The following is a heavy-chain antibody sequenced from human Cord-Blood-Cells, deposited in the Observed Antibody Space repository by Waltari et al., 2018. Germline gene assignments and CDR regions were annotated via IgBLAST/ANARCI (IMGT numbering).Heavy chain of an antibody. CDR2: IYYSGST. V-gene: IGHV4-39*01. CDR3: ARYGSGSSYYYYYGMDV. Sequence: QLQLQESGPGLVKPSETRSLPCTVSGGSISSSSYYWGWSRQPPGKGLEWIGSIYYSGSTYYNPSLKSRVTISVDTSKNQFSLKLSSVTAADTAVYYCARYGSGSSYYYYYGMDVWGQGTTVTVSS. D-gene: IGHD3-10*01. CDR1: GGSISSSSYY. J-gene: IGHJ6*02.